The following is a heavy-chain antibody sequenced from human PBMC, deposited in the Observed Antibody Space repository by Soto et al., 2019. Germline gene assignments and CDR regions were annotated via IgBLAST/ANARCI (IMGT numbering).Heavy chain of an antibody. CDR2: MNPNSGNT. Sequence: QVQLVQSGAEVKKPGASVKVSCKASGYTFTSYDINWVRQATGQGLEWMGWMNPNSGNTGYAQKFQGRVTMTRNTTESKAYRERSSLRAEDTAVNYCATLYGECVRKPYYYDYGMDAWGQGTTVTVSS. V-gene: IGHV1-8*01. D-gene: IGHD4-17*01. J-gene: IGHJ6*01. CDR1: GYTFTSYD. CDR3: ATLYGECVRKPYYYDYGMDA.